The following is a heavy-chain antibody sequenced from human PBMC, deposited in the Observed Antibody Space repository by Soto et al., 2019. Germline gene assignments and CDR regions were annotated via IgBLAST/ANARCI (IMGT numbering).Heavy chain of an antibody. Sequence: QVQLVQSGAEVKKPGSSVKVSCKASGGTFSNYVVIWVRQAPGQGLEWMGRIIPISGAANYAQKFQGRVTITADKSTRTSYMELSSLRSEDTAVYYCARDMNRTVVPYFDFWGQGTLVNVSS. CDR3: ARDMNRTVVPYFDF. CDR2: IIPISGAA. CDR1: GGTFSNYV. V-gene: IGHV1-69*06. J-gene: IGHJ4*02. D-gene: IGHD2-21*01.